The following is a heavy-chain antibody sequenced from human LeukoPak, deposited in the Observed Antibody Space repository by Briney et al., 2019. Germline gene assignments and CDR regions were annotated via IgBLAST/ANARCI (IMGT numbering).Heavy chain of an antibody. Sequence: GASVKVSCKASRYAFTGYYMHWVGQAPGQGVEWMGWINPNSGGTNYAQQFQGRVTMTRDTSISTAYMELSRLRSDDTAVYYCARAGPFWSGYRDAFDIWGQGTMVTVSS. J-gene: IGHJ3*02. CDR2: INPNSGGT. CDR1: RYAFTGYY. V-gene: IGHV1-2*02. D-gene: IGHD3-3*01. CDR3: ARAGPFWSGYRDAFDI.